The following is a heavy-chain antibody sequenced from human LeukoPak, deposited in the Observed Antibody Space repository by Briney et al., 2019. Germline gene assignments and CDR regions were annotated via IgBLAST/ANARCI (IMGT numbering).Heavy chain of an antibody. J-gene: IGHJ2*01. V-gene: IGHV4-39*07. CDR3: AREVVVVPAARDVWYFDL. CDR1: GGSISSSSYY. CDR2: IYFSGSA. Sequence: SETLSLTCTVSGGSISSSSYYWGWIRQPPGKGLEWIGSIYFSGSAYYNPSLKSRVTISVDTSKNQFSLKLSSVTAADTAVYYCAREVVVVPAARDVWYFDLWGRGTLVTVSS. D-gene: IGHD2-2*01.